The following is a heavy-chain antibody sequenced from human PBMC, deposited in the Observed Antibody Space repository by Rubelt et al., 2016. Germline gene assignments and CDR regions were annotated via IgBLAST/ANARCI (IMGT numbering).Heavy chain of an antibody. CDR3: AGESHSGWYY. V-gene: IGHV1-69*01. Sequence: QVQLVQSGAEVKKPGSSVKVSCKASGGTFSSYAISWVRQAPGQGLEWMGGIIPIFGTANYGRKVQGGGTITAEESEGTAYMELRSLRADDTAVYYCAGESHSGWYYWGQGTLVTVSS. D-gene: IGHD6-19*01. J-gene: IGHJ4*02. CDR2: IIPIFGTA. CDR1: GGTFSSYA.